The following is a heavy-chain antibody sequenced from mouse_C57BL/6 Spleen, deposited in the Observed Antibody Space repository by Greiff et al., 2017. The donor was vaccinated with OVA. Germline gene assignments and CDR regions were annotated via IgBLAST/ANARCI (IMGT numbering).Heavy chain of an antibody. CDR1: GFTFSDYG. Sequence: EVKLVESGGGLVKPGGSLKLSCAASGFTFSDYGMHWVRQAPEKGLGWVAYISSGSSTIYYADTVKGRFTISRDNAKNTLFLQMTSLRAEDTAMYYCARTYGSSYYFDYWGQGTTLTVSS. CDR3: ARTYGSSYYFDY. D-gene: IGHD1-1*01. CDR2: ISSGSSTI. V-gene: IGHV5-17*01. J-gene: IGHJ2*01.